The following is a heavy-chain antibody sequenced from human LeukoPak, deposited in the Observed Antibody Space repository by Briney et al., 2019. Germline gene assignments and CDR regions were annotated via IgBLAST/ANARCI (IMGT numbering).Heavy chain of an antibody. V-gene: IGHV3-66*01. CDR3: ARGPRPDCSSTSCYTHLYFDY. CDR2: IYSGGST. CDR1: GFTVSSNY. Sequence: GGSLRLSCAASGFTVSSNYMNWVRQAPGKGLEWVSVIYSGGSTYYADSVKGRFTISRDNSKNTLYLQMNSLRAEDTAVYYCARGPRPDCSSTSCYTHLYFDYWGQGTLVTVSS. J-gene: IGHJ4*02. D-gene: IGHD2-2*02.